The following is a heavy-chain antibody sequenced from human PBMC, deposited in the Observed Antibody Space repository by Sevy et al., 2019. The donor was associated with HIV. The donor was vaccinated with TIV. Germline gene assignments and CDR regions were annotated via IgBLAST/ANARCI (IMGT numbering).Heavy chain of an antibody. D-gene: IGHD3-9*01. J-gene: IGHJ4*02. CDR3: AKDPRATYYDILTGLGGFDY. CDR1: GFTFSSYG. V-gene: IGHV3-30*18. Sequence: GGSLRLSCAASGFTFSSYGMHWVRQAPGKGLEWVAVISYDGSNKYYADSVKGRFTISGDNSKNTLYLLMNSLRAEDTAVYYCAKDPRATYYDILTGLGGFDYWGQGTLVTVSS. CDR2: ISYDGSNK.